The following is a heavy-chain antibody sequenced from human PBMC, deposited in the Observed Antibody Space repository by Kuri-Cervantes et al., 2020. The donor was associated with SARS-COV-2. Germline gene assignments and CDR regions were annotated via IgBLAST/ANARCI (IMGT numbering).Heavy chain of an antibody. Sequence: SETLSLTCTVSGGSISSGSYYWSWIRQPAGKGLEWIGSIYHSGSTYYNPSLKSRVTISVDTSKNQFSLKLSSVTAADTAVYYCARTSYGSALYWGQGTLVTVSS. D-gene: IGHD3-10*01. J-gene: IGHJ4*02. V-gene: IGHV4-39*07. CDR1: GGSISSGSYY. CDR2: IYHSGST. CDR3: ARTSYGSALY.